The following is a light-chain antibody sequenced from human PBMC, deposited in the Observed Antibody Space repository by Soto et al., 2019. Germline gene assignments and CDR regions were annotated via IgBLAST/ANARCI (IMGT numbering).Light chain of an antibody. Sequence: EIVMTQSPATLSVSLGERATLSCRASQSVSSGLAWYQQKPGQTPRLLIYAASTRATGIPARFSGSGSGTEFTLTISSLQSEDFAVYYCQQYNNWPWTFGQGTKVDIK. CDR2: AAS. CDR1: QSVSSG. V-gene: IGKV3-15*01. CDR3: QQYNNWPWT. J-gene: IGKJ1*01.